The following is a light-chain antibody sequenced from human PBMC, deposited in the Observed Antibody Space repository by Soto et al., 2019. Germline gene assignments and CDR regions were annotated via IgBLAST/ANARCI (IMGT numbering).Light chain of an antibody. J-gene: IGKJ1*01. CDR1: QTISSW. V-gene: IGKV1-5*03. Sequence: DIQLTHSHPTLSGSLLARASMXRRASQTISSWLAWYQQKPGKAPKLLIYKASTLKSGVPSRFSGSGSGTEFTLTISSLQPDDFATYYCQHYNSYSEAFGQGTKVDIK. CDR3: QHYNSYSEA. CDR2: KAS.